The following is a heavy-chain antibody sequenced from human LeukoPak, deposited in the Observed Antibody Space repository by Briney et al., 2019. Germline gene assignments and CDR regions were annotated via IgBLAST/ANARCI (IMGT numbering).Heavy chain of an antibody. V-gene: IGHV1-24*01. CDR2: FDPEDGET. J-gene: IGHJ6*02. CDR1: GYALTELS. CDR3: AVSLTTGGYYGMDV. D-gene: IGHD1-1*01. Sequence: ASVKVSCKVSGYALTELSLHWVRQAPGQGLEWMGRFDPEDGETIYARKFQGRVTMTEDTSTDTAYMELSNLRSEDTAVYFCAVSLTTGGYYGMDVWGQETTVTVSS.